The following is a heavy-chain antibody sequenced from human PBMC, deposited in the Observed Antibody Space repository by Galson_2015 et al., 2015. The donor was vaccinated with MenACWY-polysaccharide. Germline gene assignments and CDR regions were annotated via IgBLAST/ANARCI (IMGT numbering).Heavy chain of an antibody. Sequence: SLRLSCAASGFAFSTSAMNWVRQAPRQGLEWISSISGSGGNTYFADSVRGRFTTSRDNSKNTLFLHMNSLRADDTALYYCAKARVITDGSDAFDYWGQGTLVTVSS. CDR3: AKARVITDGSDAFDY. V-gene: IGHV3-23*01. D-gene: IGHD2/OR15-2a*01. J-gene: IGHJ4*02. CDR2: ISGSGGNT. CDR1: GFAFSTSA.